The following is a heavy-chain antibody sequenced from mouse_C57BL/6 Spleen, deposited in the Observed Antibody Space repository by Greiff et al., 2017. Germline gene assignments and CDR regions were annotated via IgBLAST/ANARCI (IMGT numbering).Heavy chain of an antibody. V-gene: IGHV5-4*01. CDR1: GFTFSSYA. CDR3: AREQIYYGNYYYAMDY. Sequence: DVMLVESGGGLVKPGGSLKLSCAASGFTFSSYAMSWVRQTPEKRLEWVATISDGGSYTYYPDNVKGRFTISRDNAKNNLYLQMSHLKSEDTAMYYCAREQIYYGNYYYAMDYWGQGTSVTVSS. D-gene: IGHD2-1*01. CDR2: ISDGGSYT. J-gene: IGHJ4*01.